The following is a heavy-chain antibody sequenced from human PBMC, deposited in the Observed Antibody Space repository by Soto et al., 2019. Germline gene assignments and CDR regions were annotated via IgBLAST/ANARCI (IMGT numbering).Heavy chain of an antibody. J-gene: IGHJ5*02. Sequence: SETLSLTCTVSGVSTSSGDQYWSWIRQPPGKGLEWIGYVYYTGRPYYNPSLESRVTISLDTSKNQFSLKLTSVTAADTAVYYCARDRGAFAVGPWGQGSLVTVS. CDR1: GVSTSSGDQY. CDR2: VYYTGRP. V-gene: IGHV4-30-4*01. D-gene: IGHD1-26*01. CDR3: ARDRGAFAVGP.